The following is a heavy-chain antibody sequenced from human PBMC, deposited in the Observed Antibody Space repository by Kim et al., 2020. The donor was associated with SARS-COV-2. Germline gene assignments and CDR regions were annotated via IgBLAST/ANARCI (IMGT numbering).Heavy chain of an antibody. J-gene: IGHJ6*04. V-gene: IGHV3-21*01. Sequence: GGSLRLSCAASGFTFSSYSMNWVRQAPGKGLEWVSSISSSSSYIYYADSVKGRFTISRDNAKNSLYLQMNSLRAEDTAVYYCARDMGSDNWGGYYYCGMDVWGKGPTVTVSS. CDR1: GFTFSSYS. CDR3: ARDMGSDNWGGYYYCGMDV. CDR2: ISSSSSYI. D-gene: IGHD7-27*01.